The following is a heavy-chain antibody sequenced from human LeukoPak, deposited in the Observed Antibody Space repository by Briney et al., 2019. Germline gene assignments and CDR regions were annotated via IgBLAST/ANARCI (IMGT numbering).Heavy chain of an antibody. CDR3: ARVGRDDSSGLYYYGMDV. V-gene: IGHV1-46*01. J-gene: IGHJ6*02. D-gene: IGHD3-22*01. CDR2: INPSGGST. Sequence: GASVKVSCKASGYTFTSYYMHWVRQAPGQGLEWMGIINPSGGSTSYAQKFQGRVTMTRDTSTSTVYMELSSLRSEDTAVYYCARVGRDDSSGLYYYGMDVWAKGPRSPSP. CDR1: GYTFTSYY.